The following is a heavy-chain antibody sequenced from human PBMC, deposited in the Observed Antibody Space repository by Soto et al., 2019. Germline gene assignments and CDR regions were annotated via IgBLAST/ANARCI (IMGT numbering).Heavy chain of an antibody. Sequence: ASVKVSCKASGGTFSSYAISWVRQAPGQGLEWMGGIIPIFGTANYAQKFQGRVTITADESTSTAYMELSSLRSEDTAVYYCARDHSGSYSCFDPWRQRTLVTVSS. D-gene: IGHD1-26*01. V-gene: IGHV1-69*13. CDR1: GGTFSSYA. CDR3: ARDHSGSYSCFDP. CDR2: IIPIFGTA. J-gene: IGHJ5*02.